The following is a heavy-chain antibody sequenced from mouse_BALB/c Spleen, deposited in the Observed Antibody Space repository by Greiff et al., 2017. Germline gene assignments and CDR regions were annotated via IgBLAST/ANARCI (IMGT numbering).Heavy chain of an antibody. D-gene: IGHD1-1*01. Sequence: VQLKESGPELVKPGASVKMSCKASGYTFTSYVMHWVKQKPGQGLEWIGYINPYNDGTKYNEKFKGKATLTSDKSSSTAYMELSSLTSEDSAVYYCARSITNYAMDYWGQGTSVTVSS. V-gene: IGHV1-14*01. J-gene: IGHJ4*01. CDR3: ARSITNYAMDY. CDR2: INPYNDGT. CDR1: GYTFTSYV.